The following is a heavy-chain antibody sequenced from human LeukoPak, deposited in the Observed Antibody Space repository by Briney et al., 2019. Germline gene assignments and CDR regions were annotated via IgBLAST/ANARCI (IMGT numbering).Heavy chain of an antibody. D-gene: IGHD6-6*01. Sequence: PGGSLRLSCAASGFTFRSYEMNWVRQAPGKGLEWVSYISSSGSTIFYADFVKGRFTISRDNAKNSLYLQMNSLRAEDTAVYYCARDLEYTTSSGDYWGQGTLVIVSS. CDR3: ARDLEYTTSSGDY. CDR1: GFTFRSYE. V-gene: IGHV3-48*03. CDR2: ISSSGSTI. J-gene: IGHJ4*02.